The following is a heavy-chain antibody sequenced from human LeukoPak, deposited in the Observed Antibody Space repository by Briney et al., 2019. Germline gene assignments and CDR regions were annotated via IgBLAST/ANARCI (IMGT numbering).Heavy chain of an antibody. CDR1: GYTFTGYY. V-gene: IGHV1-2*02. J-gene: IGHJ6*03. Sequence: ASVKVSCKASGYTFTGYYMHWVRQAPGQGLEWMGWINPNSGGTNYAQKFQGRVTMTRDTSISTAYMELSRLRSDDTAVYYCARANVDTAMDYYYFYMDVWGRGTTVTVSS. D-gene: IGHD5-18*01. CDR2: INPNSGGT. CDR3: ARANVDTAMDYYYFYMDV.